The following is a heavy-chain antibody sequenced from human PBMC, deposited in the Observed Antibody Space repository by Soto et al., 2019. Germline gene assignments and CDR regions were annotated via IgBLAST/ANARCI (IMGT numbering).Heavy chain of an antibody. J-gene: IGHJ4*02. CDR2: ISAYNGNT. CDR1: GYTFTNYG. V-gene: IGHV1-18*01. CDR3: ARDRRYMITFGGVIDPDY. Sequence: QVQLVQSGAEVKKPGASVKVSCKASGYTFTNYGISWVRQAPGQGLEWMGWISAYNGNTNYAQKLQGRVTMTTDTSTSTDYMELRSLRSDDTAVYYCARDRRYMITFGGVIDPDYWGQGTLVTVSS. D-gene: IGHD3-16*02.